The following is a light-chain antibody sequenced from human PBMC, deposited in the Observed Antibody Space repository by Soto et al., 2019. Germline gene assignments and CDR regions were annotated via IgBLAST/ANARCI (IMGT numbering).Light chain of an antibody. CDR2: GAS. Sequence: IVLTHSPGTLSLSPGERATLSCRASQGLTSNFLSWYQQKPGQAPILLIYGASNRATGVPDRFSGGGSGTDFTLTISRLEPEDFAVYFCQQYVTAPRTFGQGTKVDIK. CDR1: QGLTSNF. J-gene: IGKJ1*01. V-gene: IGKV3-20*01. CDR3: QQYVTAPRT.